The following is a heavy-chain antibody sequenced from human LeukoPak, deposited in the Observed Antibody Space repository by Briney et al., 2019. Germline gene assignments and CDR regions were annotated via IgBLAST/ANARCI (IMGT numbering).Heavy chain of an antibody. CDR2: IYYSGST. CDR3: GTHFGPASATHPDCIDC. D-gene: IGHD2-15*01. V-gene: IGHV4-39*01. Sequence: SETLSLTCTVSGGSISSSGYFWGWIRQPPGKWLEWIGSIYYSGSTYYNPSLKSRVAISVDTSKNELSLKLISVAAADEAAYYCGTHFGPASATHPDCIDCWGQGTLVTVSS. CDR1: GGSISSSGYF. J-gene: IGHJ4*02.